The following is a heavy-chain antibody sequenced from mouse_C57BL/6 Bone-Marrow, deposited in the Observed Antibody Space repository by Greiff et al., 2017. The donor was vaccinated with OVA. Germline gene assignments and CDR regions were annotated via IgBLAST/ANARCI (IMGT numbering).Heavy chain of an antibody. Sequence: EVQVVESGGGLVQPGGSLSLSCAASGFTFTDYYMSWVRQPPGKALEWLGFIRNKANGYTTEYSASVKGRFTISRDNSQSILYLQMNALRAEDSATYYCARYMRLRRGDYFDYWGQGTTLTVSS. CDR1: GFTFTDYY. CDR2: IRNKANGYTT. V-gene: IGHV7-3*01. D-gene: IGHD2-2*01. CDR3: ARYMRLRRGDYFDY. J-gene: IGHJ2*01.